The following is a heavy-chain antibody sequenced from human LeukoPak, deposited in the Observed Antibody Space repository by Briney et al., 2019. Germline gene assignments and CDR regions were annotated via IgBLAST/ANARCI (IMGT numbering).Heavy chain of an antibody. CDR1: GFTFSSYA. CDR3: ARDRPFRTMIVPYMDV. D-gene: IGHD3-22*01. V-gene: IGHV3-23*01. CDR2: ISGSGGST. J-gene: IGHJ6*03. Sequence: GGSLRLSCAASGFTFSSYAMSWVRQAPGKGLEWVSAISGSGGSTYYADSVKGRFTISRDNAKNSLYLQMNSLRAEDTAVYYCARDRPFRTMIVPYMDVWGKGTTVTVSS.